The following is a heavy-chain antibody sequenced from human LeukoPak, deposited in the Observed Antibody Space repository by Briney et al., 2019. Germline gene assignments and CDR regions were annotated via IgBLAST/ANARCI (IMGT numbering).Heavy chain of an antibody. CDR1: GFTFSSYS. V-gene: IGHV3-21*04. CDR2: ISSSSSYI. CDR3: AKEVVPTAKAFDP. Sequence: GGSLRLSCAASGFTFSSYSMNWVRQAPGKGLEWVSSISSSSSYIYYADSVKGRFTISRDNSKNTLYLQMNSLRAEDTAVYYCAKEVVPTAKAFDPWGQGTLVTVSS. J-gene: IGHJ5*02. D-gene: IGHD2-2*01.